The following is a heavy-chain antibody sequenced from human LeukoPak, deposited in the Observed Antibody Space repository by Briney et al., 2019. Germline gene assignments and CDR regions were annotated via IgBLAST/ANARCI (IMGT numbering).Heavy chain of an antibody. J-gene: IGHJ4*02. Sequence: ASVKVSCKASGYTFTSYYMHWVRQAPGQGLEWMGIINPSGGSTSYAQKFQGGVTMTRDMSTSTVYMELSSLRSEDTAVYYCARDDRHDYGGNYHFGYWGQGTLVTVSS. D-gene: IGHD4-23*01. CDR3: ARDDRHDYGGNYHFGY. CDR1: GYTFTSYY. CDR2: INPSGGST. V-gene: IGHV1-46*01.